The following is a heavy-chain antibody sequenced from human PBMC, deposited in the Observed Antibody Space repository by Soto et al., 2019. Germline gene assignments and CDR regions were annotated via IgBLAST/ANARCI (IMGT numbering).Heavy chain of an antibody. CDR3: ACLGAGGTFDY. D-gene: IGHD3-16*01. J-gene: IGHJ4*02. Sequence: QVQLQESGPGLVKPSQTLSLTCTVSGGSISSGGYYWSWIRQHPGKGLEWVGYIYYSGSTYYNPSLKSRVNISVDTSKNLFSLKLSSLTAADTGVYYCACLGAGGTFDYWGQGTLVTVSS. CDR2: IYYSGST. V-gene: IGHV4-31*03. CDR1: GGSISSGGYY.